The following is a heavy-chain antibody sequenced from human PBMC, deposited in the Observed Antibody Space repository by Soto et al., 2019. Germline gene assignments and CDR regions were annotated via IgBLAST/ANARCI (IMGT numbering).Heavy chain of an antibody. J-gene: IGHJ5*02. CDR2: IYYSGST. D-gene: IGHD6-19*01. Sequence: QVQLQESGPGLVKPSETLSLTCTVSGGSISSYYWSWIRQPPGKGLEWIGYIYYSGSTNYNPSLRSGVTMSADTSKNQFSLKLSSVAAAVTAVYYCARGGSCGWSRWFDPWCEGTLVTVSS. CDR1: GGSISSYY. V-gene: IGHV4-59*01. CDR3: ARGGSCGWSRWFDP.